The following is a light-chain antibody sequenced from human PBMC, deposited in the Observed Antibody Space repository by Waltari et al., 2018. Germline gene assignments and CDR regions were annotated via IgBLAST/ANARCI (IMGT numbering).Light chain of an antibody. J-gene: IGKJ1*01. CDR3: HQYYTTPWT. V-gene: IGKV4-1*01. CDR2: WAS. Sequence: DIVMTQSPDSLAVSLGERATINCKSSQSVLFSSDNKNYLAWYQQKPGQSPKRLIHWASTRESGVPDRFSGSGSGTDFTLTISSLQAEDVAVYYCHQYYTTPWTFGQGTKVEIK. CDR1: QSVLFSSDNKNY.